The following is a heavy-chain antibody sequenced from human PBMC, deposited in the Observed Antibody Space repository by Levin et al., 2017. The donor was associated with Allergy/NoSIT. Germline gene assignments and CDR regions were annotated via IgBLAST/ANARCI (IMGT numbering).Heavy chain of an antibody. V-gene: IGHV4-59*08. Sequence: PSETLSLTCTVSGGSISSYYWSWIRQPPGKGLEWIGYIYYSGSTNYNPSLKSRVTISVDTSKNQFSLKLSSVTAADTAVYYCARTKYSSSGYVEDYWGQGTLVTVSS. CDR1: GGSISSYY. J-gene: IGHJ4*02. CDR2: IYYSGST. D-gene: IGHD6-13*01. CDR3: ARTKYSSSGYVEDY.